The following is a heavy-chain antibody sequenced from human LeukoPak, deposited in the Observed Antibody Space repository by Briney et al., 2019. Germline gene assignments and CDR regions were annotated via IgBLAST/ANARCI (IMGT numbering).Heavy chain of an antibody. CDR1: GFTFSSYS. CDR3: ASLMVRGVIKPDY. J-gene: IGHJ4*02. V-gene: IGHV3-21*01. CDR2: ISSSSSYI. Sequence: PGGSLRLSCAASGFTFSSYSMNWVRQAPGKGLEWVSSISSSSSYIYYADSVKGRFTISRDNAKNSLYLQMNSLRAEDTAVYYCASLMVRGVIKPDYWGQGTLVTVSS. D-gene: IGHD3-10*01.